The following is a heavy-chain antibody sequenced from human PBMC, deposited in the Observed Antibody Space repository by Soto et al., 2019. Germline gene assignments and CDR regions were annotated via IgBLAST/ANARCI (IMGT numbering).Heavy chain of an antibody. V-gene: IGHV3-23*01. CDR3: AKDRHYDILTGYYRGTWPY. D-gene: IGHD3-9*01. CDR2: ISGSGGST. J-gene: IGHJ4*02. Sequence: GGSLRLSCAASGFTFSSYAMSWVRQAPGKGLEWVSAISGSGGSTYYADSVKGRFTISRDNSKNTLFLQMNSLRAEDTAVYYCAKDRHYDILTGYYRGTWPYWGQGTLVTVSS. CDR1: GFTFSSYA.